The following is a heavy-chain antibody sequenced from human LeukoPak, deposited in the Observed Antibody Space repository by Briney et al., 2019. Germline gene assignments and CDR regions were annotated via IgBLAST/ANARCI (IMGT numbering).Heavy chain of an antibody. J-gene: IGHJ5*02. CDR1: GVSISSSSYY. Sequence: KPSETLSLTCTVSGVSISSSSYYWGWIRQPPGKGLEWIGSIYYSGSTYYNPSLKSRVTISVDTSKNQFSLKLSSVTAADTAVYYCARGDFDWSTHKFDPWGQGTLVTVSS. CDR3: ARGDFDWSTHKFDP. D-gene: IGHD3-9*01. CDR2: IYYSGST. V-gene: IGHV4-39*07.